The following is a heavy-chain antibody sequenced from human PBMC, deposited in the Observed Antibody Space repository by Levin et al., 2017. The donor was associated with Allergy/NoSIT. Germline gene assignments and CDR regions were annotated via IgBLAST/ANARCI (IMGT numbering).Heavy chain of an antibody. J-gene: IGHJ4*02. Sequence: GGSLRLSCAASGFTFNNHAMNWVRQAPGKGLEWISYISVSGGTIYYAASVEGRFTISRDNAKSSLFLQMNSLRAEDTAVYYCARTTGDGEYGHYFDYWGEGTLVTVSS. D-gene: IGHD7-27*01. CDR1: GFTFNNHA. CDR3: ARTTGDGEYGHYFDY. V-gene: IGHV3-48*01. CDR2: ISVSGGTI.